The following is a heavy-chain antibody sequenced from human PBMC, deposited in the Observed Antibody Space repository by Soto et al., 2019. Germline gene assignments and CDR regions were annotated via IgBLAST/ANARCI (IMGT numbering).Heavy chain of an antibody. Sequence: GSLRLSCAASGFTFSSYGMHWVRQAPGKGLEWVAVIWYDGNNKYYTDSVKGRFTISRDNSKNTLYLQMNSLRAEDTAVYYCVRGQGAYYYYMDVWGTGTTVTVSS. CDR2: IWYDGNNK. CDR3: VRGQGAYYYYMDV. CDR1: GFTFSSYG. V-gene: IGHV3-33*01. J-gene: IGHJ6*03.